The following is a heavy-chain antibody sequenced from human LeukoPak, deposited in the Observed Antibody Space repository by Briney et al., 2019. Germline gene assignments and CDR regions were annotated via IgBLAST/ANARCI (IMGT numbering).Heavy chain of an antibody. CDR2: TNPINGDT. V-gene: IGHV1-2*02. CDR1: GYIFTDYY. CDR3: ARGGTTYGDCCRFDH. Sequence: GASVKVSCKASGYIFTDYYVHWVRQAPGQGLEWMGWTNPINGDTNYAQNFRGGVTMTRDTTITTAYMELSSLRSDDTAVYYCARGGTTYGDCCRFDHWGQGTLVTVSS. D-gene: IGHD2-21*02. J-gene: IGHJ4*02.